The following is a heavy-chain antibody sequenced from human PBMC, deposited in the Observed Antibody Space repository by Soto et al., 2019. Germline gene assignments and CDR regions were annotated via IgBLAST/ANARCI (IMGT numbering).Heavy chain of an antibody. V-gene: IGHV1-2*04. Sequence: QVQLVQSGAELKKPGASMQVSCKASGYTFTAYYLHWVRQAPGQGLEWIGWINPNTGATNYAQRFQEWVTLTRDTSVSTAYMDLTSLKSDDTAVYYGARGKYGSSFDFWGQGTLVSVST. CDR3: ARGKYGSSFDF. CDR2: INPNTGAT. D-gene: IGHD6-6*01. CDR1: GYTFTAYY. J-gene: IGHJ5*01.